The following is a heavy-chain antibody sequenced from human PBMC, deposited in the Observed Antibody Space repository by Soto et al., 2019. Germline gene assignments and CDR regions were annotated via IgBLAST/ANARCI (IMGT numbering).Heavy chain of an antibody. CDR3: AKSVYNWNDGFFDY. CDR2: ISYDGNNK. D-gene: IGHD1-1*01. CDR1: GFTFSSYG. J-gene: IGHJ4*02. V-gene: IGHV3-30*18. Sequence: GGSLRLSCAASGFTFSSYGMHWVRQAPGKGLEWVAVISYDGNNKYYADSVKGRFTISRDNSKNTLSLQMNSLRAEDTAVYYCAKSVYNWNDGFFDYWGQGTLVTVSS.